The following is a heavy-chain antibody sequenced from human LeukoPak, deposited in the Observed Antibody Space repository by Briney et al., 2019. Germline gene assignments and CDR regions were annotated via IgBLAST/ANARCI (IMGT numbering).Heavy chain of an antibody. D-gene: IGHD2/OR15-2a*01. CDR2: IWSDGSSK. Sequence: GGSLRLSCAASGFTFSSYWMHWVRQAPGKGLEWVAVIWSDGSSKHYADSVKGRFTISRDNSKNTLYLQMSSLRAEDTALYYCAGGQPLSYYDMDVWGQGTTVTVSS. J-gene: IGHJ6*02. CDR1: GFTFSSYW. V-gene: IGHV3-33*08. CDR3: AGGQPLSYYDMDV.